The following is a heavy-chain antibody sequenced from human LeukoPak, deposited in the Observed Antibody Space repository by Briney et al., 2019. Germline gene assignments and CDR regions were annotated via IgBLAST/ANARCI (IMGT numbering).Heavy chain of an antibody. V-gene: IGHV4-34*01. J-gene: IGHJ3*02. D-gene: IGHD3-22*01. Sequence: PSETLSLTCAVYGGSFSGYYWSWIRQPPGKGLEWIGEINHSGSTNYNPSLKSRVTISVDTSKNQFSLKLSSVTAADTAVYYCARLTYYYDSSGYYDIPAAFDIWGQGTMVTVSS. CDR2: INHSGST. CDR3: ARLTYYYDSSGYYDIPAAFDI. CDR1: GGSFSGYY.